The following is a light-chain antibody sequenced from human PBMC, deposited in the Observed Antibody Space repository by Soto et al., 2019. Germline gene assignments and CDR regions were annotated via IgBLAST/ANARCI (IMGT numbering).Light chain of an antibody. CDR1: QSVSSN. V-gene: IGKV3-15*01. CDR2: GAS. Sequence: EIVMTQSPVTLSVSPGERATLSCRASQSVSSNLVWYQQKPGQAPRLLIYGASTRATGIPARFSGSGSVTEFTLTISSLQSEDFAVYYCQQYKNWPRTFGQGTKVEIK. CDR3: QQYKNWPRT. J-gene: IGKJ1*01.